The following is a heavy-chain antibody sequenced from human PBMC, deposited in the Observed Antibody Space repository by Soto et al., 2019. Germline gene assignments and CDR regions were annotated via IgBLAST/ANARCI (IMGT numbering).Heavy chain of an antibody. J-gene: IGHJ4*02. V-gene: IGHV3-48*02. CDR3: ARGDASYVY. Sequence: EVQLVESGGGLVQPGGSLRLSCAASGFTFSSYSMNWVRQAPGKGLEWVSYISSSSSTIYYADSVKGRFTISRDNAKNSLNLQMNSLRDEDTAVYYCARGDASYVYWGQGTLVTVSS. D-gene: IGHD1-26*01. CDR1: GFTFSSYS. CDR2: ISSSSSTI.